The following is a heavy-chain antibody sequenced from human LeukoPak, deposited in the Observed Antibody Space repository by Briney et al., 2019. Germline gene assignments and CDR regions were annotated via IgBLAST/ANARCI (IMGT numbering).Heavy chain of an antibody. J-gene: IGHJ4*02. V-gene: IGHV3-74*01. CDR1: GFTFSSHW. CDR2: ISVGGSST. Sequence: PGGSLRLSCAASGFTFSSHWMHWVRQAPGKGLVWVSRISVGGSSTSYADSVKGRFTISRDNDKNTLFLRMNSLRAEDTAVYYCARATPGWWELQRWGQGTLVTVSS. CDR3: ARATPGWWELQR. D-gene: IGHD1-26*01.